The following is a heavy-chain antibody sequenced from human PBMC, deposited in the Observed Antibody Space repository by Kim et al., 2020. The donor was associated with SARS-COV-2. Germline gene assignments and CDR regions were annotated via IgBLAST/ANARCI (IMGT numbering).Heavy chain of an antibody. V-gene: IGHV4-34*01. CDR3: ARAVFRRVWLSHIPGGPHQFDP. J-gene: IGHJ5*02. CDR2: INHSGST. CDR1: GGSFSGYY. D-gene: IGHD3-22*01. Sequence: SETLSLTCAVYGGSFSGYYWSWIRQPPGKGLEWIGEINHSGSTNYNPSLKSRVTISVDTSKNQFSLKLSSVTAADTAVYYCARAVFRRVWLSHIPGGPHQFDPWGQGTLVTVSS.